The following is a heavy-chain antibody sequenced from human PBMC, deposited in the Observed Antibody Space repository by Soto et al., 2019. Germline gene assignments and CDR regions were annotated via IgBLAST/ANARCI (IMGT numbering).Heavy chain of an antibody. CDR1: GTSISSYY. J-gene: IGHJ4*02. V-gene: IGHV4-59*01. D-gene: IGHD2-8*01. Sequence: LSLTCTVSGTSISSYYWSWIRQPPGKGLEWIANIHYSGTTNYNPPLASRVTLSVGTSKNQFSLKMTSVTAADRAMYFCARYNSYAIDYWGRGTLVTVSS. CDR2: IHYSGTT. CDR3: ARYNSYAIDY.